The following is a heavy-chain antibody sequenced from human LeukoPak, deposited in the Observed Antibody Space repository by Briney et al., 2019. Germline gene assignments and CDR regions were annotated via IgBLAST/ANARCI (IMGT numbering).Heavy chain of an antibody. Sequence: GGSLRLSCTASGFTFGDYAMSWVRQAPGKGLEWVGFIRSKAYGGTTEYAASVKGGFTISRDDSKSIAYLQMNSLKTEDTAVYYCTREPGSAVAGYFDYWGQGTLVTVSS. CDR3: TREPGSAVAGYFDY. CDR1: GFTFGDYA. V-gene: IGHV3-49*04. J-gene: IGHJ4*02. CDR2: IRSKAYGGTT. D-gene: IGHD6-19*01.